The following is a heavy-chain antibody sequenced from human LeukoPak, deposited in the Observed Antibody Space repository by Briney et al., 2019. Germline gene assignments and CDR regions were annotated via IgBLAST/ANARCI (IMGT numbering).Heavy chain of an antibody. CDR2: ISGSGGST. CDR3: AKDRYSSGWYDYFDY. CDR1: GFTFSDTY. D-gene: IGHD6-19*01. J-gene: IGHJ4*02. V-gene: IGHV3-23*01. Sequence: PGGSLRLSCAASGFTFSDTYMTWVRQAPGKGLEWLSYISGSGGSTYYADSVKGRFTISRDNSKNTLYLQMNSLRAEDTAVYYCAKDRYSSGWYDYFDYWGQGTLVTVSS.